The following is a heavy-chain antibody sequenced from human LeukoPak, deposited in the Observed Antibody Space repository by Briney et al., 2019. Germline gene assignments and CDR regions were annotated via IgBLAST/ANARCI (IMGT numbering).Heavy chain of an antibody. CDR1: GFTFSSYG. V-gene: IGHV3-48*03. CDR3: ARVEWELSYYLDY. J-gene: IGHJ4*02. D-gene: IGHD1-26*01. Sequence: GGSLRLSCAASGFTFSSYGMNWVRQAPGKRLDWVSYISSSGSTIYYADSVKGRFTISRDNAKNSLYLQMNSLRAEDTAVYYCARVEWELSYYLDYWGQGTLVTVSS. CDR2: ISSSGSTI.